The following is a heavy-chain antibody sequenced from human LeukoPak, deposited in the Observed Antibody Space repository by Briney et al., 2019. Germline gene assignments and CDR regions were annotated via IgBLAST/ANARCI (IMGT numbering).Heavy chain of an antibody. Sequence: SGSTYYNPSLKSRVTISVDTSKNQFSLKLSSVTAADTAVYYCARLRVYCSGGSCYSHYFDYWGQGTLVTVSS. V-gene: IGHV4-39*01. CDR2: SGST. D-gene: IGHD2-15*01. CDR3: ARLRVYCSGGSCYSHYFDY. J-gene: IGHJ4*02.